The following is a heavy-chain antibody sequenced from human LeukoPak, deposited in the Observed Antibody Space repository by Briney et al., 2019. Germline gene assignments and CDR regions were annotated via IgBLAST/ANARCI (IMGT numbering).Heavy chain of an antibody. D-gene: IGHD6-19*01. CDR2: FDPEDSEP. Sequence: ASVKVSCKVSGYTLTELSIHWVRQAPGKGLDWMGVFDPEDSEPIYAEKFHDRVTMTEDTSTDTAYLELSRLTSEDTAVYYCATEGQWLLLHYFDSWGQGTLVTVSS. J-gene: IGHJ4*02. V-gene: IGHV1-24*01. CDR1: GYTLTELS. CDR3: ATEGQWLLLHYFDS.